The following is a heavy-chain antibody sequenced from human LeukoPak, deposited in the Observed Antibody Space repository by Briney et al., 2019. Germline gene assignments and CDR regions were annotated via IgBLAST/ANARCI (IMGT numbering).Heavy chain of an antibody. V-gene: IGHV4-4*07. D-gene: IGHD6-13*01. CDR3: AREPRIAAAGYFFDY. CDR1: GGSISGYY. J-gene: IGHJ4*02. Sequence: PSETLSLTCTVSGGSISGYYWSWIRQPAGKGLEWIVRISTGGTTNYNPSLKSRLPMSVDTSKNQFSLKLSSVTAADTAVYYCAREPRIAAAGYFFDYWGQGTLVTVSS. CDR2: ISTGGTT.